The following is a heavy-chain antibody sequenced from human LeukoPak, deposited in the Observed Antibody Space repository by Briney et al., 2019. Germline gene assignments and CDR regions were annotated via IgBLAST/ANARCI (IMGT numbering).Heavy chain of an antibody. CDR3: AKGGQDFDFWRFDL. J-gene: IGHJ5*02. V-gene: IGHV3-23*01. Sequence: GGSLRLSCAASGFTFSDSAVSWVRPAPGEGLEWVSSISDTGGRTYYADSVKGRLTITRDNSRNTVNLQMNSLRAGDTARYYCAKGGQDFDFWRFDLWGQGILVTVSS. CDR1: GFTFSDSA. CDR2: ISDTGGRT. D-gene: IGHD3-3*01.